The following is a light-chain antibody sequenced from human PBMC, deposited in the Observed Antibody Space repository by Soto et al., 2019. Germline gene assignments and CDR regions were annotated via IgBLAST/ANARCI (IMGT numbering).Light chain of an antibody. Sequence: EIVLTQSPGTLSLSPGERATLSCRASQSVRSNYLAWYQQIPGQAPRLLVYGASSRATGIPDRFSGCGSGTDFTLTIRRLEPEEFAVYYCQQYGNSSFTFGGGTKVEIK. V-gene: IGKV3-20*01. J-gene: IGKJ4*01. CDR2: GAS. CDR3: QQYGNSSFT. CDR1: QSVRSNY.